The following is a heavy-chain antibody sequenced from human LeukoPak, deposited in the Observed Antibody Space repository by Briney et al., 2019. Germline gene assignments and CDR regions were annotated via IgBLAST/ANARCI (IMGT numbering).Heavy chain of an antibody. J-gene: IGHJ4*02. CDR2: IRYDGSNK. Sequence: QPGGSLRLSCAASGFTFSSYGMHWVRQAPGKGLEWVAFIRYDGSNKYYADSVKGRFTISRDNSKNTLYLQMNSLRAEDTAVYYCAKTPLGGDYDSGYFDYWGQGTLVTVSS. CDR1: GFTFSSYG. V-gene: IGHV3-30*02. CDR3: AKTPLGGDYDSGYFDY. D-gene: IGHD3-10*01.